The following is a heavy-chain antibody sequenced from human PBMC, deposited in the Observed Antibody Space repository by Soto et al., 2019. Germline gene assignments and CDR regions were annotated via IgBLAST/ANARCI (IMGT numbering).Heavy chain of an antibody. CDR1: GFTFSSYS. CDR3: ASLAVAGTANWFYL. Sequence: LRISCAASGFTFSSYSMNWVRQAPGKGLEWVSYISSSSSTIYYADSVKGRFTISRDNAKNSLYLQMNSLRDEDTVVYYCASLAVAGTANWFYLWGQGTLVTVSS. V-gene: IGHV3-48*02. J-gene: IGHJ5*02. CDR2: ISSSSSTI. D-gene: IGHD6-19*01.